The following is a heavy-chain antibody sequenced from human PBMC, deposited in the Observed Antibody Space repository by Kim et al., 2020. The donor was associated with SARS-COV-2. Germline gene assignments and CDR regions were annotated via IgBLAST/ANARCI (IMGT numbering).Heavy chain of an antibody. CDR1: GYTFTSYA. CDR2: INAGNGNT. J-gene: IGHJ4*02. D-gene: IGHD3-10*01. Sequence: ASVKVSCKASGYTFTSYAMHWVRQAPGQRLEWMGWINAGNGNTKYSQKFQGRVTITRDTSASTAYMELSSLRSEDTAVYYCARVRMPSYYYGSGSQWYYFDYWGQGTLVTVSS. CDR3: ARVRMPSYYYGSGSQWYYFDY. V-gene: IGHV1-3*01.